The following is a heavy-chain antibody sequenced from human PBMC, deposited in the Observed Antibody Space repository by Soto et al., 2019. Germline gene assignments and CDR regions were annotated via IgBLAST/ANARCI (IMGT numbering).Heavy chain of an antibody. V-gene: IGHV4-39*01. Sequence: SETLSLTCTVSSGSISSSSYYWGWIRQPPGKGLEWIGSIYYSGSTYYNPSLKSRVTISVDTSKNQFSLKLSSVTAADTAVYYCARQLLYNWNRPNWFDPWGQGTLVTVSS. CDR2: IYYSGST. CDR1: SGSISSSSYY. J-gene: IGHJ5*02. D-gene: IGHD1-1*01. CDR3: ARQLLYNWNRPNWFDP.